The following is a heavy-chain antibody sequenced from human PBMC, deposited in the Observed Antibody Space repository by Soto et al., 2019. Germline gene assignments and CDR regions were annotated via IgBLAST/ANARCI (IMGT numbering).Heavy chain of an antibody. CDR1: GFTFSGYW. D-gene: IGHD3-10*01. Sequence: EVQLVESGGGLVQPGGSLRLSCAPSGFTFSGYWMTWVRQAPGKGLEWVANIKPEGSETYHVDSVKGRFTISRDNAKNSLYLQMNSLRAEDTAVYYCARDRSRITSWGQGTLVIVSS. CDR2: IKPEGSET. J-gene: IGHJ4*02. V-gene: IGHV3-7*01. CDR3: ARDRSRITS.